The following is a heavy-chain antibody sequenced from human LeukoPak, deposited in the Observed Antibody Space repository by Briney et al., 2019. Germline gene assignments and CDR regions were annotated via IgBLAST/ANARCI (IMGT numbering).Heavy chain of an antibody. D-gene: IGHD2-2*01. CDR2: INPNSGGT. J-gene: IGHJ4*02. Sequence: ASGKDSCKSSGDTFTGYYMHWVRQAQGQGLEGMGWINPNSGGTNDAQKLQGRVTMTRDTSTGTAYMELRRLRSDNTAVYYCARDRPDIVVVPAAMHLDYWGQGTLVTVSS. CDR3: ARDRPDIVVVPAAMHLDY. CDR1: GDTFTGYY. V-gene: IGHV1-2*02.